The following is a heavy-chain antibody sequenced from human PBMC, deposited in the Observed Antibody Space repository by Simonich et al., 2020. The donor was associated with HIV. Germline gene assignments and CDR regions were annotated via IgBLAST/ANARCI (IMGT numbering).Heavy chain of an antibody. CDR1: GYTLPELS. Sequence: QVQLVQSGAEVKKPGASVKVSCKVSGYTLPELSMHWGRQAPGKGVEWMGGVNPEECETITEKRVQGRVTMTEDSSNDPAHMELSSLTSEDTAVYFCAAVKYYYDSSGFSYDGVDVWGQGTMVTVSS. J-gene: IGHJ3*01. CDR2: VNPEECET. V-gene: IGHV1-24*01. D-gene: IGHD3-22*01. CDR3: AAVKYYYDSSGFSYDGVDV.